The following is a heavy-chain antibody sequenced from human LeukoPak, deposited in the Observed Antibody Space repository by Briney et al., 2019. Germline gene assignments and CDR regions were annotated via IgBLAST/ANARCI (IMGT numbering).Heavy chain of an antibody. V-gene: IGHV4-39*01. J-gene: IGHJ4*02. CDR3: ARHAFGPTGDATIDY. CDR1: GDFISSRCYY. Sequence: SETLSLTCTVSGDFISSRCYYWVWIRQPPGKGLEWIGNIYYTGSNYYNPSLKSRVTISVDTSNNQHALKLSSVTAADTAVYYCARHAFGPTGDATIDYWGQGTLVTVSS. D-gene: IGHD7-27*01. CDR2: IYYTGSN.